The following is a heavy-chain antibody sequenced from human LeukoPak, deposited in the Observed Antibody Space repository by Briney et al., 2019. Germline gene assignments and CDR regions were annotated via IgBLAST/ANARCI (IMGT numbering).Heavy chain of an antibody. J-gene: IGHJ3*02. CDR3: AKESGYSSGWKSHDAFDI. CDR2: IRYGGSDK. CDR1: GFSFSSYG. Sequence: GGSLRLSCAASGFSFSSYGMHWVRQAPGKGLEWVAFIRYGGSDKYYADSVKGRFTISRDNSKNTLYLQMNSLRAEDTAVYYCAKESGYSSGWKSHDAFDIWGQGTMVTVSS. D-gene: IGHD6-19*01. V-gene: IGHV3-30*02.